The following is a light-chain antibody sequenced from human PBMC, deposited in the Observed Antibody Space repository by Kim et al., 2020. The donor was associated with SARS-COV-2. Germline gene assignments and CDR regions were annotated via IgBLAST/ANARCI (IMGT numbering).Light chain of an antibody. V-gene: IGLV2-8*01. CDR1: SSDVGGYNY. CDR3: SSYAGSNNLV. J-gene: IGLJ2*01. CDR2: EVS. Sequence: GRSGTTSCTGTSSDVGGYNYVSWYQRHPGKAPKLMIYEVSKRPSGVPDRFSGSKSGNTASLTVSGLQAEDEADYYCSSYAGSNNLVFGGGTQLTVL.